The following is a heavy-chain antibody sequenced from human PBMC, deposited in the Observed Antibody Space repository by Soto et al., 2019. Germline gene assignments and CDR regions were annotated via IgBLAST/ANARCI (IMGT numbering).Heavy chain of an antibody. V-gene: IGHV3-15*07. CDR2: IKSQASGGTI. Sequence: GGSLRLSCAASGITFIYAWMDWVRQAPGKRLEWVGRIKSQASGGTIDYAAPVKGRFTISRDDSKNTVYLQMDSLKTEDTAVYYCTHLLSLAHPYSYLWGQGTQVTVS. CDR3: THLLSLAHPYSYL. J-gene: IGHJ4*02. CDR1: GITFIYAW. D-gene: IGHD2-21*01.